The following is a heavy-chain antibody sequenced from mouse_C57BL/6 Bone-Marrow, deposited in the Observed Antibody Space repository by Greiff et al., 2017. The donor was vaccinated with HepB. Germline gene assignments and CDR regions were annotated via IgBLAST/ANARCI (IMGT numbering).Heavy chain of an antibody. Sequence: VQLQQSGPELVKPGASVKISCKASGYTFTDYYMNWVKQSHGKSLEWIGDINPNNGGTSYNQKFKGKATLTVDKSSSTAYMELRSLTSEDSAVYYCARWVEDYYGSSPFAYWGQGTLVTVSA. CDR2: INPNNGGT. CDR1: GYTFTDYY. CDR3: ARWVEDYYGSSPFAY. J-gene: IGHJ3*01. V-gene: IGHV1-26*01. D-gene: IGHD1-1*01.